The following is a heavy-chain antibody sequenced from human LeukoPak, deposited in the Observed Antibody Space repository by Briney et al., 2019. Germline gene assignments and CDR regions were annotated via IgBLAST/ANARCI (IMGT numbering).Heavy chain of an antibody. Sequence: GGSLRLSCAASGSTFSSYGMSWLRQAPGKGLEWVSSITSSSRSIYYADSVKGRFTVSRDNAKNSLFLQMSSLRAEDTAVYYCARDRNTPIDYWGQGTLVTVSS. CDR3: ARDRNTPIDY. CDR1: GSTFSSYG. CDR2: ITSSSRSI. D-gene: IGHD5-18*01. J-gene: IGHJ4*02. V-gene: IGHV3-21*01.